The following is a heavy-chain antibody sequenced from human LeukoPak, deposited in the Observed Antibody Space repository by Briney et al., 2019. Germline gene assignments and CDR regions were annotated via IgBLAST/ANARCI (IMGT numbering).Heavy chain of an antibody. CDR2: ISGSSSYI. CDR3: AGDQRSGYDSAGLDY. V-gene: IGHV3-21*01. J-gene: IGHJ4*02. D-gene: IGHD5-12*01. Sequence: TGGSLRLSCAASGFTFSSYSMNWVRQAPGKGLEWVSSISGSSSYIYYADSVKGRFTVSRDNAKNSLYLQMNSLRAEDTAVYFCAGDQRSGYDSAGLDYWGQGTLVTVSS. CDR1: GFTFSSYS.